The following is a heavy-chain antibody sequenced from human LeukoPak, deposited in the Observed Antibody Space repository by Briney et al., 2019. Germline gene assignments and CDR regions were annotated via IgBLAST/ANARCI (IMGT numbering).Heavy chain of an antibody. V-gene: IGHV3-7*01. D-gene: IGHD1-7*01. J-gene: IGHJ4*02. Sequence: GGSLRLSCAASGFTFSDYWMTWVRQAPGKGLEWVAHIKQDGSERYYGDSVKGRFTISRDNAKNLVYLQMNSLGAEDTAIYYCAGDWNYAFRFDYWGQGTLVTVSS. CDR3: AGDWNYAFRFDY. CDR1: GFTFSDYW. CDR2: IKQDGSER.